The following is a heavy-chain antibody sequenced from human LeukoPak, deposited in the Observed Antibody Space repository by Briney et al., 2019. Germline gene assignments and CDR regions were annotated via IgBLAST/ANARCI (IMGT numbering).Heavy chain of an antibody. D-gene: IGHD3-22*01. CDR1: GGSFSGYY. J-gene: IGHJ4*02. CDR2: INHSGST. V-gene: IGHV4-34*01. Sequence: PSETLSLTCAVYGGSFSGYYWSWIRQPPGKGLEWIGEINHSGSTNYNPSLKSRVTISVDTSKNQFSLKLSSVTAADTAVYYCARRRYYDSSGYYDYWGQGTLVTVSS. CDR3: ARRRYYDSSGYYDY.